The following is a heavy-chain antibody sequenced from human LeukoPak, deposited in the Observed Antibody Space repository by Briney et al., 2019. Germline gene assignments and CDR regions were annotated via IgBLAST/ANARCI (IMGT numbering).Heavy chain of an antibody. CDR3: ARPLVGTGYSSSWYFNY. J-gene: IGHJ4*02. Sequence: GESLKISRKGSGYTFSSYWIGWVRQMPGKGLEWMGTIYPGDSDTRYSPSFQGQVTISADKSISTAYLQWSSLTASDTAMYYCARPLVGTGYSSSWYFNYWGQGTLVTVSS. V-gene: IGHV5-51*01. CDR2: IYPGDSDT. D-gene: IGHD6-13*01. CDR1: GYTFSSYW.